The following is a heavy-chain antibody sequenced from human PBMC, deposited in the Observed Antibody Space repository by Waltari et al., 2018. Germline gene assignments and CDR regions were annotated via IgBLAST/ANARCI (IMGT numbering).Heavy chain of an antibody. V-gene: IGHV1-2*02. CDR1: GYTFSGSE. Sequence: QVQLVQSGAEVKKPGDSVRVSCKASGYTFSGSEIHWVRRAPGQGLEWMGWINPNSGGTNYAQKFQGRVTMTRDTSISTAYMELSRLRSDDTAVYYCARWRRGWYLGYWGQGTLVTVSS. CDR3: ARWRRGWYLGY. CDR2: INPNSGGT. J-gene: IGHJ4*02. D-gene: IGHD6-19*01.